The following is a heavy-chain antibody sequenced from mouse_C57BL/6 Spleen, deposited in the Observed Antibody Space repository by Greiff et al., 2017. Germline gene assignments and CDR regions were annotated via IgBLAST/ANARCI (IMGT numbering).Heavy chain of an antibody. CDR1: GFSLSTFGMG. V-gene: IGHV8-8*01. Sequence: QVTLQVSGPGILQPSQTLSLTCSFSGFSLSTFGMGVGRIRHPSGKGLEWLAHPWWGDAMYYNPALKSRRTNSKDTSKNQVFLKIANVDTADTATYYFARIVGWYFDVWGTGTTVTVSS. J-gene: IGHJ1*03. CDR2: PWWGDAM. CDR3: ARIVGWYFDV.